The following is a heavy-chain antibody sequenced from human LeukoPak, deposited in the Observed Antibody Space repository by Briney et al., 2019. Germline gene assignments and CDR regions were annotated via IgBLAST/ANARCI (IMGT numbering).Heavy chain of an antibody. V-gene: IGHV3-23*01. CDR3: AKDRGKAAAGWLDP. CDR2: ISDGGTST. Sequence: GGSLRLSCAASGFTFRNYAMSGVRQAPGKGLEWVSAISDGGTSTFYADSVKGRFTISRDNSYNTLYLQMNTLRAEDTAIYYCAKDRGKAAAGWLDPWGQGTLVTVSS. J-gene: IGHJ5*02. CDR1: GFTFRNYA. D-gene: IGHD6-13*01.